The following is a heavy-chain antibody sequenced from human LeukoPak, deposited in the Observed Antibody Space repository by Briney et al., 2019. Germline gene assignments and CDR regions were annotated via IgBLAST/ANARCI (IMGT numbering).Heavy chain of an antibody. V-gene: IGHV3-48*02. D-gene: IGHD1-26*01. Sequence: GGSLRLSCAASGFTFSSYSMIWVRQAPGKGLEWLSFMTTSGNTIFYAESVKDRFTISRDNAKKSLYLQMNSLRDEDTAVYYCARVGGATAVTMYFEYWGQGTLVTVTS. CDR1: GFTFSSYS. CDR3: ARVGGATAVTMYFEY. J-gene: IGHJ4*02. CDR2: MTTSGNTI.